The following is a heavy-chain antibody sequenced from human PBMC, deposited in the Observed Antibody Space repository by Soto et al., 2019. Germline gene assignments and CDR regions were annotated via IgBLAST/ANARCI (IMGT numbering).Heavy chain of an antibody. CDR2: IHFSGST. Sequence: PSETLSLTCTVSGGSISSGGYYWSWIRQHPGKGLEWIGYIHFSGSTSYNPSLKSRVTISVDTSKNQFSLKLSSVTAADTAVYYCARGGHGILTGSYYFDYWGQGTLVTVSS. CDR1: GGSISSGGYY. J-gene: IGHJ4*02. D-gene: IGHD3-9*01. V-gene: IGHV4-31*03. CDR3: ARGGHGILTGSYYFDY.